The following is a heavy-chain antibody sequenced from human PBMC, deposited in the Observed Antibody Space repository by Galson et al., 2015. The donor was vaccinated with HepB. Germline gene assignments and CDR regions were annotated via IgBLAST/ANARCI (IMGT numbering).Heavy chain of an antibody. Sequence: SVKVPCKASGYKFTSYYMHWVRQAPGQGLEWMGIINPSGGSTDYAQKFRGRLTMTRDTSTSTVFMELSSLTSEDTAVYHCARGVLLWDGPDYWGQGTLVTVSS. J-gene: IGHJ4*02. CDR3: ARGVLLWDGPDY. D-gene: IGHD3-10*01. V-gene: IGHV1-46*01. CDR2: INPSGGST. CDR1: GYKFTSYY.